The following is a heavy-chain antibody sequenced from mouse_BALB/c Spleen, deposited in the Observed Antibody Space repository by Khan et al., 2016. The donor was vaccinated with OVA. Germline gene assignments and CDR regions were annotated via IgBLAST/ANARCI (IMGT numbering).Heavy chain of an antibody. CDR2: ISYSGSA. V-gene: IGHV3-2*02. J-gene: IGHJ1*01. D-gene: IGHD1-1*01. Sequence: EVQLQESGPGLVKPSQSLSLTCTVTGYSITSDYAWNWIRQFPGNKLEWMGYISYSGSANYHPSLKSRISINRDTSENQIFLQLNSVHTEESATYYCARRYYYGHWYFDVWGAGTTVTVSS. CDR3: ARRYYYGHWYFDV. CDR1: GYSITSDYA.